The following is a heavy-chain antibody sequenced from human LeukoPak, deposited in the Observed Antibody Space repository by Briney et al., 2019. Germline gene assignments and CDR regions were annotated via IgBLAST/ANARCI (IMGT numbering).Heavy chain of an antibody. Sequence: GGSLRLSCAASGFTFSSYGMHWVRQAPGKGLEWVAFIRYDGSNKYYADSMKGRFTISRDNSKNTLYLQMNSLRAEDTAVYYCAKDRAIDYGGNPGGFDYWGQGTLVTVSS. CDR1: GFTFSSYG. CDR2: IRYDGSNK. J-gene: IGHJ4*02. CDR3: AKDRAIDYGGNPGGFDY. D-gene: IGHD4-23*01. V-gene: IGHV3-30*02.